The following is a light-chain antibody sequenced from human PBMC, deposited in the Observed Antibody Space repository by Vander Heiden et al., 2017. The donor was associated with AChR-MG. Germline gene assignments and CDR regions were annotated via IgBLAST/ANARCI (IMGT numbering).Light chain of an antibody. V-gene: IGLV2-8*01. CDR2: EVS. J-gene: IGLJ2*01. Sequence: QSALTQPPSASGSPGQSVTISCTGTSTDVDIYNYVSWYQQYTGKAPKLMIYEVSKRPSGVSDRFSGSKSGNTASLTVSGLQAEDEANYFCSSYEGTNNPVVFGGGTKLTVL. CDR3: SSYEGTNNPVV. CDR1: STDVDIYNY.